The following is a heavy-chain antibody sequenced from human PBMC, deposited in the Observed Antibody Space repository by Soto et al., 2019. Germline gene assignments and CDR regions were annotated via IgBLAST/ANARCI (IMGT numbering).Heavy chain of an antibody. Sequence: ASVKVSCKASGYTFTSYDIIWVRQATGQGLEWMGWMNPNSGNTGYAQKFQGRVTMTRKTSISTAYMELSSLRSEDTAVYYCARAQRVAVAGTYYYYYYMEVWGKGTTVTVSS. CDR3: ARAQRVAVAGTYYYYYYMEV. J-gene: IGHJ6*03. V-gene: IGHV1-8*01. CDR1: GYTFTSYD. D-gene: IGHD6-19*01. CDR2: MNPNSGNT.